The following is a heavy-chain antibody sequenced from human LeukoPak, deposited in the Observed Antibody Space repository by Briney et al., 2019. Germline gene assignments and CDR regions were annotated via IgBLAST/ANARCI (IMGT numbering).Heavy chain of an antibody. Sequence: GESLKISCKGSGYSFTSYWIGWVRQIPGKGLEWMGIMYPANSDTRYKPSFQGQVTMSADRSISTAYLQWSSLKASDTAIYYCATTRGGNYHWDYWGQGTLVTVSS. CDR3: ATTRGGNYHWDY. CDR1: GYSFTSYW. J-gene: IGHJ4*02. D-gene: IGHD3-16*01. CDR2: MYPANSDT. V-gene: IGHV5-51*01.